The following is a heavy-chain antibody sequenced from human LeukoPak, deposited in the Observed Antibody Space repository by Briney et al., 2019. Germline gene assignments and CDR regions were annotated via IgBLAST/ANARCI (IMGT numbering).Heavy chain of an antibody. D-gene: IGHD2-2*01. CDR3: ARASDVVVVPAAILGNWFDP. Sequence: SETLSLTCTVSGYSISSGYYWGWIRQPPGKGLEWIGSIYHSGSTYYNPSLKSRVTISVDTSKNQFSLKLSSVTAADTAVYYCARASDVVVVPAAILGNWFDPWGQGTLVTVSS. J-gene: IGHJ5*02. CDR1: GYSISSGYY. CDR2: IYHSGST. V-gene: IGHV4-38-2*02.